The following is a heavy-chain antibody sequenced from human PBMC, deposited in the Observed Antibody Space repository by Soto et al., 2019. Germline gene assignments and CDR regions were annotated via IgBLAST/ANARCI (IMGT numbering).Heavy chain of an antibody. J-gene: IGHJ4*02. V-gene: IGHV4-59*01. CDR2: IPYSGTT. CDR3: ARNNSYALGY. Sequence: SETLSLTCTVSGTSISSYYWSWIRQPPGTGLEWTANIPYSGTTNYNPSLASRVTLSVDTSKNQFSLKITSLTVADRAMYFGARNNSYALGYWGRGSLVTVSS. CDR1: GTSISSYY. D-gene: IGHD2-8*01.